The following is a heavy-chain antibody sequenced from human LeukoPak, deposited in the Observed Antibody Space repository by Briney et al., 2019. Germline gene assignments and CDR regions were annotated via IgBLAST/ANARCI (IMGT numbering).Heavy chain of an antibody. CDR2: IWYDGSNK. V-gene: IGHV3-33*06. Sequence: PGGSLRLSCAASGFTFSSYGMHWVRQAPGKGLEWVAVIWYDGSNKYYADSVKGRFTISRDSSKNTLYLQMNSLRAEDTAVYYCAKGGYCTNGVCSARHDAFDIWGQGTMVTVSS. CDR3: AKGGYCTNGVCSARHDAFDI. CDR1: GFTFSSYG. D-gene: IGHD2-8*01. J-gene: IGHJ3*02.